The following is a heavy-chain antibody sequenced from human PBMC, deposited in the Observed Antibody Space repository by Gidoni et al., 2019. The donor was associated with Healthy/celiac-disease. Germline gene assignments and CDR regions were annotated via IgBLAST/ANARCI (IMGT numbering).Heavy chain of an antibody. CDR1: GGYISRGGYY. Sequence: QVQLQESGPGLVKPSQNLSLTCTVTGGYISRGGYYWSWIRQHPGKGRVWIGYIYYSRSTYYNPSLKSRVTISVDTSKNQFSLKLSSVTAADTAVYYCAREPPDTAMVTGAFDIWGQGTMVTVSS. V-gene: IGHV4-31*03. J-gene: IGHJ3*02. CDR2: IYYSRST. CDR3: AREPPDTAMVTGAFDI. D-gene: IGHD5-18*01.